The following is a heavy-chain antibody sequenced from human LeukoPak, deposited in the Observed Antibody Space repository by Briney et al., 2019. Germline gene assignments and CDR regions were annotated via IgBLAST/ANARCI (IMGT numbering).Heavy chain of an antibody. CDR2: ISYDGSNK. V-gene: IGHV3-30-3*01. Sequence: PGGSLRLSCAASGFTFSSYAMHWVRQAPGKGLEWVAVISYDGSNKYYADSVKGRFTISRDNSKNTLYLQMNSLRAEDTAVYYCARGSPYYFDYWGQGTLVTVSS. J-gene: IGHJ4*02. CDR1: GFTFSSYA. CDR3: ARGSPYYFDY.